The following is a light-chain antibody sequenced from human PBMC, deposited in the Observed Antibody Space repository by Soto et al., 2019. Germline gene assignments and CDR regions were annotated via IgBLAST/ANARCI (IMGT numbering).Light chain of an antibody. V-gene: IGKV3-11*01. Sequence: EIVLTQSPATLSLSPGERATLSCRASQSVSRYLAWYQQKPGQAPRLLIYDASNRATGIPARFSGSGSWTDFTLTISSLEPEDFAVYSCQQRSYWPPITFGQGARLEMK. CDR2: DAS. J-gene: IGKJ5*01. CDR3: QQRSYWPPIT. CDR1: QSVSRY.